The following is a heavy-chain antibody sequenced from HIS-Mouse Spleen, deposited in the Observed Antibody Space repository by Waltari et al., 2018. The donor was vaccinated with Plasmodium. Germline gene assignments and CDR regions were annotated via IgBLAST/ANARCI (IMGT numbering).Heavy chain of an antibody. D-gene: IGHD6-13*01. CDR3: ASSWYWYFDL. V-gene: IGHV3-7*01. CDR1: GCTFRSYW. Sequence: EVQLVESGGGLVQPGGSLSLSCAASGCTFRSYWMSWVRQAPGKGLEWVANIKQDGSEKYYVDSVKGRFTISRDNAKNSLYLQMNSLRAEDTAVYYCASSWYWYFDLWGRGTLVTVSS. J-gene: IGHJ2*01. CDR2: IKQDGSEK.